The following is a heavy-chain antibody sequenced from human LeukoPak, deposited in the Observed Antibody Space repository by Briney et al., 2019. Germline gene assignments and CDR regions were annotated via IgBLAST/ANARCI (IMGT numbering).Heavy chain of an antibody. Sequence: ASAKVSCKVSGYTLTELAMHWVRQAPGEGLEWMGGFDPEDGETVYAQKFQGRVTMTEDTSTDTAYMELSSLSSEDTAVYFCATYSGYYYYWGQGTLVTVSS. D-gene: IGHD3-3*01. CDR1: GYTLTELA. J-gene: IGHJ4*02. CDR3: ATYSGYYYY. V-gene: IGHV1-24*01. CDR2: FDPEDGET.